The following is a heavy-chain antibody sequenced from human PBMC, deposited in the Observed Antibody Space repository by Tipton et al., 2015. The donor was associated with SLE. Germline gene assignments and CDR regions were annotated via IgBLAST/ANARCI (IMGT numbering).Heavy chain of an antibody. J-gene: IGHJ4*02. CDR2: IYYSGST. Sequence: TLSLTCAVSGYSISSGYYWGWIRQPPGRGLEWIGYIYYSGSTYYNPSLKSRVTISVDTSKNQFSLKLSSVTAADTAVYYCARYSSGWFNNFDYWGQGTLVTVPS. CDR1: GYSISSGYY. D-gene: IGHD6-19*01. CDR3: ARYSSGWFNNFDY. V-gene: IGHV4-38-2*01.